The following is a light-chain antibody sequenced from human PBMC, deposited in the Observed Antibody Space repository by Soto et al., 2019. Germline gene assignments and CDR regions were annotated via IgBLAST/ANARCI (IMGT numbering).Light chain of an antibody. Sequence: EIVLTQSPGTLSLSPGERATLSCRASQSVSSYYLAWYQQKPGQAPRLLIYDASNRATGIPARFSGSGSGTDFTLTISRLEHEDFEVYYCQQRSNWPLTLGGGPKGDIK. CDR1: QSVSSYY. V-gene: IGKV3D-20*02. CDR3: QQRSNWPLT. CDR2: DAS. J-gene: IGKJ4*01.